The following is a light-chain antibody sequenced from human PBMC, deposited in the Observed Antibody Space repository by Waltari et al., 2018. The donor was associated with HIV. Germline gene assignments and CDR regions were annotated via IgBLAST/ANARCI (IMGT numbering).Light chain of an antibody. V-gene: IGKV3-15*01. Sequence: TQSPDTLSVSPGERATLSCRASQSVSSNLTWYQQKPGQAPRSIIYAASSRATGVPARFSGSGSETAFTLTIPQPQSEDFAVYYCQQYNSWPWTFGQGTTVDIK. J-gene: IGKJ1*01. CDR2: AAS. CDR1: QSVSSN. CDR3: QQYNSWPWT.